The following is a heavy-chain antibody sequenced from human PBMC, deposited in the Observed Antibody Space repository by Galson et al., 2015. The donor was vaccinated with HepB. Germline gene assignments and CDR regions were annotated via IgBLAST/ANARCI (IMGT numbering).Heavy chain of an antibody. V-gene: IGHV5-10-1*01. CDR3: ARPTHYYGSGSPERYFDL. Sequence: QSGAEVKKPGESLRISCKGSGYSFTSYWISWVRQMPGKGLEWMGRIDPSDSYTNYSPSFQGHVTISADKSISTAYLQWSSLKASDTAMYYCARPTHYYGSGSPERYFDLWGRGTLVTVSS. CDR1: GYSFTSYW. D-gene: IGHD3-10*01. CDR2: IDPSDSYT. J-gene: IGHJ2*01.